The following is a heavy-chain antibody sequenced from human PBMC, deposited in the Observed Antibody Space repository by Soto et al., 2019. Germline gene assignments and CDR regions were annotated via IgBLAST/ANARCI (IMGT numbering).Heavy chain of an antibody. V-gene: IGHV3-30*18. CDR1: GFTFTSYG. J-gene: IGHJ6*02. D-gene: IGHD3-10*01. Sequence: ESGGGVVQPGRSLRLSCAASGFTFTSYGMHWVRQAPGKGLEWVAVVSYDGDNKYYADSVKGRFTISRDNFKNTLYLQMNSLKPEDTAVYYCAKDIALVRGVIIDLDVWGQGTTVTVSS. CDR3: AKDIALVRGVIIDLDV. CDR2: VSYDGDNK.